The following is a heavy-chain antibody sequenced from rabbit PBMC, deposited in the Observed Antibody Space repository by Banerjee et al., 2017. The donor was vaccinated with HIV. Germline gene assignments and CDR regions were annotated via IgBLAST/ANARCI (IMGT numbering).Heavy chain of an antibody. CDR3: VRALYSGSSNL. CDR1: GFSLSTYN. Sequence: QEQLEESGGGLVTPGGSLTLSCKASGFSLSTYNIQWVRQALGKGLEYIGVINIGGSTDYASWAKGRFTISKTSTTVDLKMTSLTAADTATYFCVRALYSGSSNLWGPGTLVTVS. CDR2: INIGGST. J-gene: IGHJ4*01. V-gene: IGHV1S37*01. D-gene: IGHD4-2*01.